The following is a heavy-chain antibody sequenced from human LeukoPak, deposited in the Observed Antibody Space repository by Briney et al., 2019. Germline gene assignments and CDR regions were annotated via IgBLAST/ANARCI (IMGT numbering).Heavy chain of an antibody. Sequence: PSETLSLTCTVSGGSISSYYWSWIRQPPGKGLEWIGYIYYSGSTNYNPSLKSRVTISVDTSKNQFSLKLSSVTAADTAVYYCARVSWIQLWSLIDYWGQGTLVTVSS. CDR2: IYYSGST. CDR3: ARVSWIQLWSLIDY. CDR1: GGSISSYY. V-gene: IGHV4-59*12. J-gene: IGHJ4*02. D-gene: IGHD5-18*01.